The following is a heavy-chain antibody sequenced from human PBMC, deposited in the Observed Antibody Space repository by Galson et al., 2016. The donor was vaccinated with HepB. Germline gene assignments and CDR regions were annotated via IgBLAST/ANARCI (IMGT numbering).Heavy chain of an antibody. V-gene: IGHV3-11*04. CDR2: ISGTGNTI. D-gene: IGHD1-14*01. J-gene: IGHJ6*03. CDR3: VRQTTYHYYMDV. CDR1: GFTFSNYY. Sequence: SLRLSCAASGFTFSNYYMGWIRQAPGKGLEWVSKISGTGNTIYYTDSVKGRFTISRDNAESSLYLQMNSLRDEDTAIYYCVRQTTYHYYMDVWGKGTPVIVSS.